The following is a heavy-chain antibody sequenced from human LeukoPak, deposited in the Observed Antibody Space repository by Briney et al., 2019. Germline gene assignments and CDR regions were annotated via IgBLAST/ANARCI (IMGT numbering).Heavy chain of an antibody. Sequence: SETLSLTCTVSGGSISSYYWSWIRQPPGKGLEWIGEINHSGSTNYNPSLKSRVTISVDTSKNQFSLKLSSVTAADTAVYYCARDCWQWLAPSKYYYYGMDVWGQGTTVTVSS. CDR3: ARDCWQWLAPSKYYYYGMDV. CDR1: GGSISSYY. J-gene: IGHJ6*02. CDR2: INHSGST. V-gene: IGHV4-34*01. D-gene: IGHD6-19*01.